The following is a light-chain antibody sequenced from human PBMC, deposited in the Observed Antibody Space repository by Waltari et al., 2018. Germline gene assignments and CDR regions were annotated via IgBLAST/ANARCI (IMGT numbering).Light chain of an antibody. V-gene: IGLV2-14*01. J-gene: IGLJ3*02. CDR3: CSYSGRTRL. CDR1: PRPVVDYFF. CDR2: DVS. Sequence: HSALTQPASVSGPPGQSITISCTGVPRPVVDYFFVSWYQQHPGKAPKLLLYDVSNRPSGISSRFSGSTSGNTASLTISGLQSEDEAHYYCCSYSGRTRLFGGGTRLTVL.